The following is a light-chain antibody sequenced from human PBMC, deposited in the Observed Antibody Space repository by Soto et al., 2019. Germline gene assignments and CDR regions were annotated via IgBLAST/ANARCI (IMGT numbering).Light chain of an antibody. CDR2: LNSDGSH. CDR1: SGHSNYA. CDR3: QTWGTGTPWV. Sequence: QSVLTQSPSASASLGASVKLTRTLSSGHSNYAIAWHQQQPEKGPRYLMKLNSDGSHSKGDGIPDRFSGSSSGAERYLTISSLQSEDEADYYCQTWGTGTPWVFGGGTKLTVL. V-gene: IGLV4-69*01. J-gene: IGLJ3*02.